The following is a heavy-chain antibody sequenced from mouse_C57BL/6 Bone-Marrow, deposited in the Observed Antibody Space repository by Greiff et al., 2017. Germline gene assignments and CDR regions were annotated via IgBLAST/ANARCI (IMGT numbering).Heavy chain of an antibody. CDR3: ARKRAIYYDYGNLYVCV. CDR2: IDHSGSYT. Sequence: QVQLQQPGAELVMPGASVKLSCKASGYTFTSYWMHWVKQRPGQGLEWIGEIDHSGSYTNYNQKFKGKSTLTVDKSSSTAYMQLSSLTSGDSAVYYCARKRAIYYDYGNLYVCVWGTGTTVTASS. J-gene: IGHJ1*03. CDR1: GYTFTSYW. D-gene: IGHD2-4*01. V-gene: IGHV1-69*01.